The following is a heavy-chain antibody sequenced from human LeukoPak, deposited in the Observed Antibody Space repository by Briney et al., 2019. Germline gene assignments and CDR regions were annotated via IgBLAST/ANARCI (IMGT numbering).Heavy chain of an antibody. V-gene: IGHV3-23*01. D-gene: IGHD3-10*01. Sequence: PGGSLRLSCAASGFTFSNAWMSWVRQSPGKGLEWVSAVTGTGGNTYHADSVKDRFTISRDNSKNTVYLQMNSLRAEDTAIYYCAKVHGSGSYRFDFWGQGTLVTVFS. CDR3: AKVHGSGSYRFDF. J-gene: IGHJ4*02. CDR2: VTGTGGNT. CDR1: GFTFSNAW.